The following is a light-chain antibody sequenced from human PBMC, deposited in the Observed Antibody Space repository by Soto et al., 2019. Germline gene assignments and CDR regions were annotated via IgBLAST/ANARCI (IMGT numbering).Light chain of an antibody. Sequence: AIRMTQSPSSFSASTGDRVTITCRASQDISSYLAWYQQKVGKAPKLLIYAAATLQRGAPSRFSGSGSGTDFTLTISRLQSEDFATYYCQQYFSYPYTFGQGTSWRS. J-gene: IGKJ2*01. CDR1: QDISSY. V-gene: IGKV1-8*01. CDR3: QQYFSYPYT. CDR2: AAA.